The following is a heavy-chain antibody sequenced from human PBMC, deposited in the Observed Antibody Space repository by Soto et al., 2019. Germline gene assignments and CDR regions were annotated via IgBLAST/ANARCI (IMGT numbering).Heavy chain of an antibody. J-gene: IGHJ5*02. V-gene: IGHV3-23*01. CDR2: IGGGGADT. CDR1: GFTFSDFA. D-gene: IGHD3-10*01. Sequence: DVQLLESGGGLVQPGGSLRLSCVASGFTFSDFAMTWVRQAPGKGLEWVSSIGGGGADTYYADSVKGRFTISRDNSKDTLYLQMNSLRAEDTAVSYCAKDAGPYNGQWAWFDPWGQGTLVNVSS. CDR3: AKDAGPYNGQWAWFDP.